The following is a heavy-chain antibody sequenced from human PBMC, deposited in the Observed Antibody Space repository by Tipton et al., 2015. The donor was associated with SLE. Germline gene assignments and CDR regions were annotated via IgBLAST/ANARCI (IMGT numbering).Heavy chain of an antibody. V-gene: IGHV4-61*09. Sequence: TLSLTCTVSGGSISSGSYYWSWIRQPAGKGLEWIGYIYTSGSTNYNPSLKSRVTISVDTSKNQFSLKLSSVTAADTAVYYCARGLGVVVAVALDIWGQGTMVTVSS. CDR2: IYTSGST. J-gene: IGHJ3*02. D-gene: IGHD2-15*01. CDR3: ARGLGVVVAVALDI. CDR1: GGSISSGSYY.